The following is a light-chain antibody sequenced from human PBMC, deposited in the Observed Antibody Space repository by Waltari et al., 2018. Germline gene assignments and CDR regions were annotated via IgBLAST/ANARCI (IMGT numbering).Light chain of an antibody. CDR2: DGY. J-gene: IGLJ2*01. Sequence: QAVLTQPPSVSAAPGQTVTISCSGTTSNIGDNYVPWYQQFPGTAPKPLIYDGYSRPSGIPDRFSGSKSGTSATLTITGLQTGDEADYYCGTWDGSLSVGVFGGGTKLTVL. CDR1: TSNIGDNY. V-gene: IGLV1-51*01. CDR3: GTWDGSLSVGV.